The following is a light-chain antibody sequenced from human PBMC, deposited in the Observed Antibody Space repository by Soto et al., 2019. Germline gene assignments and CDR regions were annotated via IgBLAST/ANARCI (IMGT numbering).Light chain of an antibody. V-gene: IGKV1-39*01. Sequence: DIQMTQSPSSLSASVGDRVTITCRASHNVINYLNWYQQKPGKAPQLLIYVASMLESGVPSRFSGSGSGTDFTLTISSLQPEDFATYYCQQGYNAPITFGQGTRLEIK. J-gene: IGKJ5*01. CDR3: QQGYNAPIT. CDR1: HNVINY. CDR2: VAS.